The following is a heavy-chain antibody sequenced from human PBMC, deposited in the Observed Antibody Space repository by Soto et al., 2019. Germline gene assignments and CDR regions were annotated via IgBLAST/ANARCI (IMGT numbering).Heavy chain of an antibody. CDR2: IHSNGIET. J-gene: IGHJ6*02. CDR3: AREIREAVGRGHHYYGIDV. D-gene: IGHD6-13*01. V-gene: IGHV3-74*01. CDR1: GFTFSGFW. Sequence: GGSLRLSCAASGFTFSGFWMHWVRQAPGKGLVWVSRIHSNGIETTYADSVQGRFTISREDAKYSLYLQMNSLTAGDTAVYYCAREIREAVGRGHHYYGIDVWGQGTTVTVSS.